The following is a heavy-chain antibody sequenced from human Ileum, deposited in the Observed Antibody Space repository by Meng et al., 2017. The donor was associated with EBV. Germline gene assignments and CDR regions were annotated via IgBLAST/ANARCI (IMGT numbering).Heavy chain of an antibody. V-gene: IGHV2-5*01. CDR2: NYWNDGK. Sequence: TTWNEGGATVAHHEQPLMLTCSFAGFSLSTNLVCVGWGRQRPGKALEWRALNYWNDGKHNNPSLMNRRTITKVNSENQVVLTMANMDTVDAATYYCVHDCVGKEGFDYWGQGILVTVSS. D-gene: IGHD2-21*01. CDR1: GFSLSTNLVC. J-gene: IGHJ4*02. CDR3: VHDCVGKEGFDY.